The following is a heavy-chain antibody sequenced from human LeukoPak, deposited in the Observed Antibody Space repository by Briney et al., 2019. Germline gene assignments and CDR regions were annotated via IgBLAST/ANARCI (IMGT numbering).Heavy chain of an antibody. CDR1: GGSFSGYY. D-gene: IGHD3-22*01. V-gene: IGHV4-34*01. J-gene: IGHJ4*02. Sequence: PSETLSLTCAVYGGSFSGYYWSWIRQPPGKGLEWIGEINHSGSTNYNPSLKSRVTISVDTSKNQFSLKLSSVTAADTAVYYCARAVFSSGYYLDYWGQGTLVTVSS. CDR3: ARAVFSSGYYLDY. CDR2: INHSGST.